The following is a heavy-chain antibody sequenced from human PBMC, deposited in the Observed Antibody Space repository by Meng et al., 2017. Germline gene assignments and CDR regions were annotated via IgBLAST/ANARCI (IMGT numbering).Heavy chain of an antibody. CDR2: ISYDGSNK. CDR3: ARDRSMGGASDDY. J-gene: IGHJ4*02. D-gene: IGHD3-16*01. Sequence: QVRLVGVGGGVVQPGRSLRLFWAASGFTFSSYAMHWVRQAPGKGLEWVAVISYDGSNKYYADSVKGRFTISRDNSKNTLYLQMNSLRAEDTAVYYCARDRSMGGASDDYWGQGTLVTVSS. CDR1: GFTFSSYA. V-gene: IGHV3-30*01.